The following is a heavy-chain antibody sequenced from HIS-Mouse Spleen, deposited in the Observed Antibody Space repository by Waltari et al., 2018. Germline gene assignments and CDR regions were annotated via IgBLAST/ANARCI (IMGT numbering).Heavy chain of an antibody. CDR2: SNPNSGGT. J-gene: IGHJ3*02. CDR3: ARGGNWDDAFDI. CDR1: GYTFTGYY. D-gene: IGHD7-27*01. V-gene: IGHV1-2*02. Sequence: QVQLVQSGAEVKKPGASVKVSCKASGYTFTGYYMHWVRQAPGQGLEWMGWSNPNSGGTTYAQTFQGRVTMTRDTSISTAYMELSRLRSDDTTVYYCARGGNWDDAFDIWGQGTMVTVSS.